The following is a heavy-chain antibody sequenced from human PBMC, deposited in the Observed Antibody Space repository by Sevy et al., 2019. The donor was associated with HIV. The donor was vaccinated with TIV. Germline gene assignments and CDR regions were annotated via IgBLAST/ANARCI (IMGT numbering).Heavy chain of an antibody. J-gene: IGHJ3*02. CDR1: GFTFSSYW. Sequence: GGSLRLSCAAPGFTFSSYWMSWVRQAPGKGLEWVANIKQDGSEKYYVDSVKGRFTISRDNAKNSLYLQMNSLRAEDTAVYYCAREDVDAFDIWGQGTMVTVSS. CDR3: AREDVDAFDI. CDR2: IKQDGSEK. V-gene: IGHV3-7*03.